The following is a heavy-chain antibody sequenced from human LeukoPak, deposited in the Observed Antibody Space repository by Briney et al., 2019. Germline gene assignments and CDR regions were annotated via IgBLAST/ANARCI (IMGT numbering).Heavy chain of an antibody. CDR2: ISGSGGST. CDR1: GFTFSSCA. CDR3: AKRRGSSWYQDIEY. Sequence: GGSLRLSCAASGFTFSSCAMSWVRQAPGKGREWVSAISGSGGSTYYADSVKGRFTISRDNSKNTLYLQMNSLRAEDTAVYYCAKRRGSSWYQDIEYWGQGTLVTVSS. V-gene: IGHV3-23*01. J-gene: IGHJ4*02. D-gene: IGHD6-13*01.